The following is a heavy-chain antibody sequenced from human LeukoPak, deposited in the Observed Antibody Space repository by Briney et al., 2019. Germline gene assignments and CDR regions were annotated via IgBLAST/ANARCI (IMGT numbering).Heavy chain of an antibody. V-gene: IGHV4-59*12. J-gene: IGHJ4*02. CDR2: IYYSGST. D-gene: IGHD1-7*01. CDR3: ASLPPNWNYLY. CDR1: GGSISSYY. Sequence: SETLSLTCTVSGGSISSYYWSWIRQPPGKGLEWIGYIYYSGSTNYNPSLKSRVTISVDTSKNQFSLKLSSVTAADTAVYYCASLPPNWNYLYWGQGTLVTVSS.